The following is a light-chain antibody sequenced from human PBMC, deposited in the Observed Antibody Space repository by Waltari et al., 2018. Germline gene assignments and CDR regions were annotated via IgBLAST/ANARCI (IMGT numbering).Light chain of an antibody. CDR3: NSRDSSGNHVV. J-gene: IGLJ2*01. CDR1: SLRSYY. CDR2: GKN. V-gene: IGLV3-19*01. Sequence: SSELTQDPAVSVALGQTVRITCQGDSLRSYYASWYQQKPGQAPVLVIYGKNNRTPGIPDRFSGSSSGNTASLTITGARAEDEADYYCNSRDSSGNHVVFGGGTKLTVL.